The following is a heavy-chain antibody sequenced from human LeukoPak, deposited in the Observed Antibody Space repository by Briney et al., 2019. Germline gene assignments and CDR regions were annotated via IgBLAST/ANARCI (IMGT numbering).Heavy chain of an antibody. Sequence: PSETLSLTCDVYGASFTGYYWSWIRQSPGKGLEWIGEMNQRGSMNYNPSLKSRVTISGDTSKNRFSLKLSSVTAADTAMYYCARDNQYNSDSSDYGGTNFDYWGQGTLVTVSS. D-gene: IGHD3-22*01. V-gene: IGHV4-34*01. J-gene: IGHJ4*02. CDR1: GASFTGYY. CDR3: ARDNQYNSDSSDYGGTNFDY. CDR2: MNQRGSM.